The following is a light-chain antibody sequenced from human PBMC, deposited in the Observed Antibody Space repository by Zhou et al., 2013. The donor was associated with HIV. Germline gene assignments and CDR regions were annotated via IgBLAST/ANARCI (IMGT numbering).Light chain of an antibody. J-gene: IGKJ2*01. CDR3: QQIVSSPYT. Sequence: EIVLTQSPGSLSLSPGETDHPLLQGQSVCCQQLLSLVPAGNLGQAPRLLIYGASSRAAGISDRFSGSGSGTDFTFTIRRLEPEDVAVYYCQQIVSSPYTFGLGDQGGDQT. CDR1: VCCQQL. CDR2: GAS. V-gene: IGKV3-20*01.